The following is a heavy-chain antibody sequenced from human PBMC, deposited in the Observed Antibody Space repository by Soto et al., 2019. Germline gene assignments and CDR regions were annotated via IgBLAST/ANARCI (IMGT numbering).Heavy chain of an antibody. CDR3: ARVLEGYGAGISNAY. Sequence: GASVKVSCKASGYTFTSYGISWVRQAPGQGLEWMGWISAYNGNTNYAQKLQGRVTMTTDTSTSTAYMELRSLRSDDTAVYYCARVLEGYGAGISNAYWGQGTLVTAPS. CDR2: ISAYNGNT. J-gene: IGHJ4*02. V-gene: IGHV1-18*01. D-gene: IGHD3-10*01. CDR1: GYTFTSYG.